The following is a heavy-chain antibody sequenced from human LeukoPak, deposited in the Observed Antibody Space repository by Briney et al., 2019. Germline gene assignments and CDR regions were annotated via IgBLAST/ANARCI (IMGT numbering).Heavy chain of an antibody. V-gene: IGHV3-30*03. CDR2: ISNDGSKK. D-gene: IGHD2-15*01. CDR3: AREYEGYCSGGSCFRGTYNWFDP. Sequence: GGSLRLSCAASGFTFSSYAMSWVRQAPGKGLEWVAVISNDGSKKSYADSLKGRFTISRDNSKNTLYLQMNSLRVEDTAVYYCAREYEGYCSGGSCFRGTYNWFDPWGQGTLVTVSS. CDR1: GFTFSSYA. J-gene: IGHJ5*02.